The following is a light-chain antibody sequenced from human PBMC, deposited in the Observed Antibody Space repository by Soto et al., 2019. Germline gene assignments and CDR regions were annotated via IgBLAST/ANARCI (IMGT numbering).Light chain of an antibody. J-gene: IGLJ2*01. Sequence: QSALTQPPSASGSPGQTVTISCTGTSSDVGGYNYVSWYQQHPAKAPKLLIYEVSKRPSGVPDRFSGSKSGNTASLTVSGLQAEGGAEYFCSSYAGSNNVVVFGGGTKLTVL. CDR3: SSYAGSNNVVV. CDR1: SSDVGGYNY. V-gene: IGLV2-8*01. CDR2: EVS.